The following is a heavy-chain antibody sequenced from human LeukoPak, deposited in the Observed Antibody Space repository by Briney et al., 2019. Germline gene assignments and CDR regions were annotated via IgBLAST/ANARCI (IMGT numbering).Heavy chain of an antibody. CDR1: GGSFSGYY. V-gene: IGHV4-34*01. CDR2: INHRGST. D-gene: IGHD3-9*01. J-gene: IGHJ4*02. Sequence: PSETLSLTCAVYGGSFSGYYWSWIRQPPGKGLEWIGEINHRGSTNYNPSLKRRVTISVDTSKNQFSLNLSPVTDADTAVYYCARDRYMSYWGQGILVTVSS. CDR3: ARDRYMSY.